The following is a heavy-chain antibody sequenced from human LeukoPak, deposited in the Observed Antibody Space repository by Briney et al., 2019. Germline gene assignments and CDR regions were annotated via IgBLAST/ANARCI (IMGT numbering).Heavy chain of an antibody. J-gene: IGHJ4*01. D-gene: IGHD1-26*01. CDR3: ARAMVGAPGYYYFDY. CDR2: VYYTGSA. CDR1: GGSVSSDIYH. Sequence: SETLSLTCIVSGGSVSSDIYHWSWIRQPPGAGLEWIGYVYYTGSANYHPSLRSRVTMSVDTSKNQFSLNVRSVTAADTAIYYCARAMVGAPGYYYFDYWGHGTLVTVSS. V-gene: IGHV4-61*01.